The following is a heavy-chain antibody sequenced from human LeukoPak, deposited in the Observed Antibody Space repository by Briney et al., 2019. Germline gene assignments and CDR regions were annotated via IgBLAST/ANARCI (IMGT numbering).Heavy chain of an antibody. D-gene: IGHD3-10*01. CDR2: IYSSGSTI. CDR1: GFTFSSYE. Sequence: GGSLRLSCAASGFTFSSYEMNWVRQAPGKGLEWVSYIYSSGSTIYYADSVRGRFTISRDNAKNSLYLQMNSLRAEDTAVYYCARFDYGSGRPLVYWGQGTLVTVSS. CDR3: ARFDYGSGRPLVY. V-gene: IGHV3-48*03. J-gene: IGHJ4*02.